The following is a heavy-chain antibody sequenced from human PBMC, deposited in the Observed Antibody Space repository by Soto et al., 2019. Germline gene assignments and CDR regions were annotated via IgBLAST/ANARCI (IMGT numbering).Heavy chain of an antibody. D-gene: IGHD2-15*01. CDR2: IHASGGT. CDR1: GGSLSSGSYY. V-gene: IGHV4-31*03. Sequence: SETLSLTCTVSGGSLSSGSYYWTWIRQHPGKGLEWIGYIHASGGTYYNPSLKSRVTILIDTSKNQFSLNLISVTAADTAVYYCARDPCSGGSCYFDDLDYWGQGAQVTVSS. J-gene: IGHJ4*02. CDR3: ARDPCSGGSCYFDDLDY.